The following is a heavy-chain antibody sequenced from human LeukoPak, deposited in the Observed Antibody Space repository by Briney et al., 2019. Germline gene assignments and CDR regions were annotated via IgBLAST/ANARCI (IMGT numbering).Heavy chain of an antibody. CDR1: GFTFSSYS. D-gene: IGHD3-22*01. J-gene: IGHJ3*02. CDR3: ASNYYDSSGYYLGDAFDI. CDR2: ISSSSSYI. Sequence: GGSLRLSCAASGFTFSSYSMNWVRQAPGKGLEWVSSISSSSSYIYYPDSVKGPFTISRDNAKNSLYLQMNSLRAEDTAVYYCASNYYDSSGYYLGDAFDIWGQGTMVTVSS. V-gene: IGHV3-21*01.